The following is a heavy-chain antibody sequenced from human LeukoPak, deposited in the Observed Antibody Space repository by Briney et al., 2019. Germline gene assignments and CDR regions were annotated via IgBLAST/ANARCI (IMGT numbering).Heavy chain of an antibody. CDR1: GFTFSSYW. V-gene: IGHV3-7*01. CDR2: IKQDVSEK. J-gene: IGHJ6*03. D-gene: IGHD2-2*01. Sequence: GGSLRLSCAASGFTFSSYWMSWVRQAPGKGLGWVANIKQDVSEKYYVDSVKGRFTISRDNAKHSLYLQMNSLRAEDTAVYYCAREIVVAPYYYYYMDVWGKGTTVTVSS. CDR3: AREIVVAPYYYYYMDV.